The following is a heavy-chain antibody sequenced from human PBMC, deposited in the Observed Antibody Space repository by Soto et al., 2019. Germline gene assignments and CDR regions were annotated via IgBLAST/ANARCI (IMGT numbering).Heavy chain of an antibody. J-gene: IGHJ6*03. D-gene: IGHD5-12*01. Sequence: GGSLRLSCVVSGFTFSNSAMSWVRQAPGKGLEWVSAISGSGGDTYYADSVKGRFTISRDNSKNTLFLQMNGLRAEDTALYYCAKVASPPSTYYFYYMDVWGKGTTVTVSS. CDR3: AKVASPPSTYYFYYMDV. CDR1: GFTFSNSA. CDR2: ISGSGGDT. V-gene: IGHV3-23*01.